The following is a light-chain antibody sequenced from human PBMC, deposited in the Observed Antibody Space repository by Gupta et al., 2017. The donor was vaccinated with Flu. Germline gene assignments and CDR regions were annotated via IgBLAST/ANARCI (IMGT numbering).Light chain of an antibody. J-gene: IGLJ1*01. CDR1: SSDVGGYNY. V-gene: IGLV2-11*01. CDR2: DVS. Sequence: QSALTPPRSVSGSPGQSVTISCTGTSSDVGGYNYVSWYQQHPGKAPKLMIYDVSKRPSGVPDRFSGSKSGNTASLTISGLQAEDEADYYCCSYAGSYTIVFGTGTKVTVL. CDR3: CSYAGSYTIV.